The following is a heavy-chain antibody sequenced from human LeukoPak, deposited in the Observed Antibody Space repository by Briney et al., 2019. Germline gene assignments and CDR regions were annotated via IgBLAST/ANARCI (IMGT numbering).Heavy chain of an antibody. J-gene: IGHJ4*02. Sequence: PGGSLRLSCAASGFTFDDYAMHWVRQAPGKGLGWVSGISWNGDNIGYGDSVKGRFTISRDNAKNSLSLEMNSLRAEDTALYYCAKGIGPLTMGFDHWGQGTLVTVSS. CDR2: ISWNGDNI. CDR1: GFTFDDYA. D-gene: IGHD2/OR15-2a*01. CDR3: AKGIGPLTMGFDH. V-gene: IGHV3-9*01.